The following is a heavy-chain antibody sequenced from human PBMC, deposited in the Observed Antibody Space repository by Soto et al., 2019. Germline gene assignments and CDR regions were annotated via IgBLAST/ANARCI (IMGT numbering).Heavy chain of an antibody. V-gene: IGHV4-39*01. CDR1: GDSISNSRFY. CDR3: ARDFFDSSDYTTNWFDP. Sequence: PSETVSLTCSVSGDSISNSRFYWAWIRQPPGEGLEWIGSIYHTGNAYYNPSLKSRVTISVDTSKNQFSLKLTSVTAADAALYYCARDFFDSSDYTTNWFDPWGQGTLVTVSS. J-gene: IGHJ5*02. D-gene: IGHD3-22*01. CDR2: IYHTGNA.